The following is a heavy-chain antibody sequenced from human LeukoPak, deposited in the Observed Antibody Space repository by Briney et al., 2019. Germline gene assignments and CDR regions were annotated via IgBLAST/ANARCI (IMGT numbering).Heavy chain of an antibody. Sequence: SETLSLTCTVSGGSISSYYWSWIRQPPGKGLEWIGYIYYSGSTNYNPSLKSRVTILVDTSKNQFSLKLSSVTAADTAVYYCARDSDCSSTSCYDHWGQGTLVTVSS. V-gene: IGHV4-59*01. CDR2: IYYSGST. CDR1: GGSISSYY. D-gene: IGHD2-2*01. CDR3: ARDSDCSSTSCYDH. J-gene: IGHJ4*02.